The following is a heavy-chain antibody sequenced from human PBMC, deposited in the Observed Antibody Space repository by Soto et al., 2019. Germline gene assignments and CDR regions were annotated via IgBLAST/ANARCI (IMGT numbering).Heavy chain of an antibody. CDR1: GFTFSEST. Sequence: GGSLRLSCSASGFTFSESTIYWVRQVPGKGLEAISAVSTSGRSTYYADSVKDRFRISRDNSKNTIYLQMGSLRPVDTARYYCVKQAHGLDGVAFDYWGRGTQVTVSS. CDR3: VKQAHGLDGVAFDY. V-gene: IGHV3-64D*06. J-gene: IGHJ4*01. CDR2: VSTSGRST. D-gene: IGHD2-15*01.